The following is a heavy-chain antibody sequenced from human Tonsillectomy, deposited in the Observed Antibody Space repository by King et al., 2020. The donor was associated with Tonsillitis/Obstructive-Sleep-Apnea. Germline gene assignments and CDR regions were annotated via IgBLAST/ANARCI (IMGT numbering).Heavy chain of an antibody. D-gene: IGHD2-15*01. CDR3: ARLLGYCSGGSCYSGWFDP. J-gene: IGHJ5*02. CDR2: IYPGDSDT. CDR1: GYSFTSHW. V-gene: IGHV5-51*01. Sequence: QLVQSGAEVKKPGESLKISCKGSGYSFTSHWIGWVRQMPGKGLEWMGIIYPGDSDTRYSPSFQGQVTISADKSISTAYLQWSSLKASDTAKYYCARLLGYCSGGSCYSGWFDPWGQGTLVTVSS.